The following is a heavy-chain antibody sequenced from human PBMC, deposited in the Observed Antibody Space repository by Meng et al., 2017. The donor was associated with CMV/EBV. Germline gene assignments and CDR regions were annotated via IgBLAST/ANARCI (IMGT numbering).Heavy chain of an antibody. V-gene: IGHV3-7*01. Sequence: GGSLRLSCAASGFTFINYWMSWVRQAPGKGLEWVANIKQDGSEKHYVDSVKGRFTISRDNAKNSVFLQMNSLRVEDTAVYYCAKDTNYYGSGSYDYWGQGTLVTSPQ. CDR2: IKQDGSEK. CDR3: AKDTNYYGSGSYDY. D-gene: IGHD3-10*01. CDR1: GFTFINYW. J-gene: IGHJ4*02.